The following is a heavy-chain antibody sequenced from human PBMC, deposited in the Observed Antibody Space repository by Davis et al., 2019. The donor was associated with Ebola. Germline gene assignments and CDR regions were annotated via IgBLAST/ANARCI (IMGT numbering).Heavy chain of an antibody. D-gene: IGHD6-13*01. J-gene: IGHJ4*02. CDR3: ARLCSSSCPNDY. CDR1: GYTFTAYH. CDR2: MNPLSGGT. V-gene: IGHV1-2*06. Sequence: ASVKVSCKASGYTFTAYHMHWVRQAPGQGLEWMGRMNPLSGGTNYAQQFQGRVTMIRDTSISTAYMELSRLTYDGTAVYYCARLCSSSCPNDYWGQGTLVTVSS.